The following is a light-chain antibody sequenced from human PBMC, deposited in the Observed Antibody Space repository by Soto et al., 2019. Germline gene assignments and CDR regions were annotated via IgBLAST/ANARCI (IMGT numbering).Light chain of an antibody. Sequence: EILLTQSPGTLSLSPGERATLSCRASQSVSNSYLAWYQQKPGQAPRLLIYGASTRATGIPDRFSGSGSGTDFTLTISRLEPEDFAVYYCQQYVSAITFGQGTRLESK. CDR2: GAS. CDR3: QQYVSAIT. J-gene: IGKJ5*01. CDR1: QSVSNSY. V-gene: IGKV3-20*01.